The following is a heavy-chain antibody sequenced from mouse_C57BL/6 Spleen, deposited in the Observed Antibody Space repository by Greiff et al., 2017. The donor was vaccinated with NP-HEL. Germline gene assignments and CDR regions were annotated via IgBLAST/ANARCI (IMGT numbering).Heavy chain of an antibody. V-gene: IGHV5-9-1*02. Sequence: EVMLVESGEGLVKPGGSLKLSCAASGFTFSSYAMSWVRQTPEKRLEWVAYISSGGDYIYYADTVKGRFTISRDNARNTLYLQMSSLKSEDTAMYYCTRGGGYYGGYAMDYWGQGTSVTVSS. CDR3: TRGGGYYGGYAMDY. D-gene: IGHD1-1*01. CDR1: GFTFSSYA. J-gene: IGHJ4*01. CDR2: ISSGGDYI.